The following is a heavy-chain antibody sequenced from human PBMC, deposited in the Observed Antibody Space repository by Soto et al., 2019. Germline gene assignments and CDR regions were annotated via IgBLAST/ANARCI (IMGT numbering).Heavy chain of an antibody. CDR2: INHSGST. V-gene: IGHV4-34*01. J-gene: IGHJ6*02. Sequence: QVQLQQWGAGLLKPSETLSLTCAVSGGSFSGYYWNWIRQPPGRGLEWIGEINHSGSTTYNPSLMSRVTMSVDVSKNQFALELPSVTAADTAVYYCARDMATDDVFRSYYGMDVWGQGTSVTVSS. CDR1: GGSFSGYY. CDR3: ARDMATDDVFRSYYGMDV. D-gene: IGHD5-12*01.